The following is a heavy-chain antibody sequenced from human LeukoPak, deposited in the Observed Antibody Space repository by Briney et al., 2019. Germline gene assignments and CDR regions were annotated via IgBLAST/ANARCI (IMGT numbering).Heavy chain of an antibody. J-gene: IGHJ6*02. D-gene: IGHD3-3*01. CDR1: GFTLSSYA. Sequence: GGSLRLSCAASGFTLSSYAMSWVRQAPGKGLEWVSAISGSGGSTYYADSVKGRFTISRDNSKNTLYLQMNSLRAEDTAVYYCARAGAYDFWSGYYKSYGMDVWGQGTTVTVSS. CDR2: ISGSGGST. CDR3: ARAGAYDFWSGYYKSYGMDV. V-gene: IGHV3-23*01.